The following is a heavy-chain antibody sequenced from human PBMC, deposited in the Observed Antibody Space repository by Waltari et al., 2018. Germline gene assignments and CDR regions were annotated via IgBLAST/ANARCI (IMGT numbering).Heavy chain of an antibody. D-gene: IGHD2-2*01. CDR3: ARPAPNSAFDI. CDR1: GGSISSSSYY. J-gene: IGHJ3*02. CDR2: IYYSGST. Sequence: QLQLQESGPGLVKPSETLSLTCTVSGGSISSSSYYWGWIRQPPGKGLEWIGRIYYSGSTYYNPSRKSRVTISVDTSKNQFSLKLSSVTAADTAVYYCARPAPNSAFDIWGQGTMVTVSS. V-gene: IGHV4-39*07.